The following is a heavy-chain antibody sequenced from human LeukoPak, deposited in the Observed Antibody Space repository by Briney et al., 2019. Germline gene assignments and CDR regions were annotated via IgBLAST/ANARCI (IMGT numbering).Heavy chain of an antibody. D-gene: IGHD4-17*01. CDR3: AGYHAYGVTTPPLGY. J-gene: IGHJ4*02. Sequence: PSETLSLTCTVSAYSISSGYYWGWIRPPPGKGLEWIGSIYHSGSTYYNPSLKSRVTISVDTSTSQFSLKLSSVTAADTAVYFCAGYHAYGVTTPPLGYWGQGTLVTVSS. CDR2: IYHSGST. CDR1: AYSISSGYY. V-gene: IGHV4-38-2*02.